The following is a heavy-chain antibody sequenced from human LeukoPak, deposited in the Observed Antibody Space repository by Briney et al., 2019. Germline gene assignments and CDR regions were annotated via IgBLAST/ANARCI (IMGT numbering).Heavy chain of an antibody. Sequence: PSETLSLTCTVSGDSIYRSSFYWGWIRQPPGKGLEWIGNIYYSGSTNYNPSLKSRVTMSVDTSKNQFSLKLSSVTAADTAVYYCARHYGSGNPDAFDIWGQGTMVIVSS. V-gene: IGHV4-39*07. CDR1: GDSIYRSSFY. CDR3: ARHYGSGNPDAFDI. J-gene: IGHJ3*02. D-gene: IGHD3-10*01. CDR2: IYYSGST.